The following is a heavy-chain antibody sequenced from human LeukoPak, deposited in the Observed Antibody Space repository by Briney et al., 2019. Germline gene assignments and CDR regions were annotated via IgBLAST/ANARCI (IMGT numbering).Heavy chain of an antibody. CDR3: ARDPVGGSIIFDS. CDR2: TYFRSKWYY. V-gene: IGHV6-1*01. CDR1: GDSVSSDSAA. Sequence: SQTLSLTCAISGDSVSSDSAAWNWIRQSPSRGLEWLARTYFRSKWYYDYALAVEGRVTINPDTSKNQFSLQLNSVTPEDTAVYFCARDPVGGSIIFDSWGQGTLVTVSS. D-gene: IGHD3-10*01. J-gene: IGHJ4*02.